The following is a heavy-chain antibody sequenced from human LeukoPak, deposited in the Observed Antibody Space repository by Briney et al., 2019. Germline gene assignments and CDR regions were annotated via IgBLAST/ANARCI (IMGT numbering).Heavy chain of an antibody. CDR3: ARWYSSSGYFDY. CDR1: GYSISRSYY. CDR2: MYHSGDT. Sequence: PSETLSLTCAVSGYSISRSYYWGWIRQPPGKGLEWIGSMYHSGDTYYNPSLEGRVTISVDTSKNQFSLKLTSVTAADTAVYYCARWYSSSGYFDYWGQGTLVTVSS. V-gene: IGHV4-38-2*01. J-gene: IGHJ4*02. D-gene: IGHD6-13*01.